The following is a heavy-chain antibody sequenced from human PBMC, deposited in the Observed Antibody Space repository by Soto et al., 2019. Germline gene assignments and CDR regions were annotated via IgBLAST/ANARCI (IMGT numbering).Heavy chain of an antibody. CDR3: ARDQDYGDYLGAFDI. D-gene: IGHD4-17*01. Sequence: QVQLVESGGGVVQPGRSLRLSCAASGFTFSSYAMHWVRQAPGKGLEWVAVISYDGSNKYYADSVKGRFTIARDNSKNTLYLQMNSLRAEDTAVYYCARDQDYGDYLGAFDIWGQGTMVTVSS. CDR1: GFTFSSYA. J-gene: IGHJ3*02. CDR2: ISYDGSNK. V-gene: IGHV3-30-3*01.